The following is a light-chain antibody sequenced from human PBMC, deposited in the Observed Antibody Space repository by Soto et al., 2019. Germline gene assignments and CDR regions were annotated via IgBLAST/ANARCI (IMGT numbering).Light chain of an antibody. CDR1: QGIARW. CDR3: QQGYSFPLT. Sequence: DIQMTQSPSSVSASIGDRVTITCRASQGIARWLAWYQQKPGKAPKVLISVVSSLQSGVPSRFSGSASGSDFTLTIASLQPEDLATYYCQQGYSFPLTFGGGTKVEIK. J-gene: IGKJ4*01. CDR2: VVS. V-gene: IGKV1-12*01.